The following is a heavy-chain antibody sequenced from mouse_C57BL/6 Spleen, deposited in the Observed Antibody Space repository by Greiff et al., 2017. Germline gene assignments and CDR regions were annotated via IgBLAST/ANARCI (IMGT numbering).Heavy chain of an antibody. CDR3: AAGDGSSYWYFEV. J-gene: IGHJ1*03. Sequence: QVQLKESGPGLVAPSQSLSITCTVSGFSLTSYAISWVRQPPGKGLEWLGGIWTGGGTNYNSALKSRLSISKDNSKSQVFLKMNSLQTDDTARYYCAAGDGSSYWYFEVWGTGTTVTVSS. D-gene: IGHD1-1*01. V-gene: IGHV2-9-1*01. CDR2: IWTGGGT. CDR1: GFSLTSYA.